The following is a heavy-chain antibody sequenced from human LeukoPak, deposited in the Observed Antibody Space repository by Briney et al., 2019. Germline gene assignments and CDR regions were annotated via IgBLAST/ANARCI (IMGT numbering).Heavy chain of an antibody. V-gene: IGHV3-30*02. CDR2: VRSDGSHD. CDR3: AKDARSFDWLFDH. Sequence: GGSLRLSCVASGFAFSTYGMHWVRQAPGNGLEWVAYVRSDGSHDSYADSVTGRFTISRDNSKNTLFLQMNSLRAEDTSMYYCAKDARSFDWLFDHWGQGILVTVSS. D-gene: IGHD3-9*01. CDR1: GFAFSTYG. J-gene: IGHJ4*02.